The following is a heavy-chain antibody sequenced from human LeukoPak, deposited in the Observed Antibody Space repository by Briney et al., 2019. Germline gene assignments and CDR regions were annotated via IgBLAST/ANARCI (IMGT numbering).Heavy chain of an antibody. J-gene: IGHJ4*02. V-gene: IGHV1-2*02. CDR2: INPNSGGT. CDR3: ARDGSKTVTFPADN. Sequence: ASVKVSCKASGYTFTGYYMHWVRQAPGQGLEWMGWINPNSGGTNYAQKFQGRVTMTRDTSISTVYMELSRLRSDDTAVYFCARDGSKTVTFPADNWGQGTLVTVSS. D-gene: IGHD4-17*01. CDR1: GYTFTGYY.